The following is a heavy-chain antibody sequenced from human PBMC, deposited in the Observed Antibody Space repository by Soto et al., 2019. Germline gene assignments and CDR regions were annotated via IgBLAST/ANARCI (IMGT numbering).Heavy chain of an antibody. J-gene: IGHJ4*02. CDR1: VYTFSNFW. V-gene: IGHV5-51*01. Sequence: LKXSCQCSVYTFSNFWIGWVSQLPGKGLEWMGIIYPGDHETRYSPSFHGKVTISADKSINTAYLQWNSLEASDTAFYFCARSPRSSPYFDDWGQGALVTVSS. D-gene: IGHD6-13*01. CDR3: ARSPRSSPYFDD. CDR2: IYPGDHET.